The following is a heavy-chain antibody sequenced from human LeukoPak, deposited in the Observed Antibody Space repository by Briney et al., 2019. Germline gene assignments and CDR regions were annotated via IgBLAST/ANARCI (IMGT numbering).Heavy chain of an antibody. V-gene: IGHV1-8*02. Sequence: ASVKVSCKASGYTFTGYYMHWVRQAPGQGLEWMGWINPNSGGTGYAQKFQGRVTMTRNTSISTAYMELSSLRSEDTAVYYCARGCSSSWLRYYYYYYMDVWGKGTTVTVSS. CDR3: ARGCSSSWLRYYYYYYMDV. D-gene: IGHD6-13*01. CDR2: INPNSGGT. J-gene: IGHJ6*03. CDR1: GYTFTGYY.